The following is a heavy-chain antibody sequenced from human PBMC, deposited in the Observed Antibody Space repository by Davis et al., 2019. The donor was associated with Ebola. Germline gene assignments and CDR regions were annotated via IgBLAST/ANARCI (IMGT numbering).Heavy chain of an antibody. Sequence: PSETLSLTCTVSGGSVSSGSYYWSWIRQPPGKGLEWIGYIYYSGSTNYNPSLKSRVTISVDTSKNQFSLKLSSVTAADTAVYYCANFKVSKAYYDSSGYGWGQGTLVTVSS. CDR1: GGSVSSGSYY. V-gene: IGHV4-61*01. CDR2: IYYSGST. J-gene: IGHJ4*02. CDR3: ANFKVSKAYYDSSGYG. D-gene: IGHD3-22*01.